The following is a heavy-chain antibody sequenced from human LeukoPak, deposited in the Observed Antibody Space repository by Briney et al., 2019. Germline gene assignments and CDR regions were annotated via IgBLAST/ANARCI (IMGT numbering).Heavy chain of an antibody. J-gene: IGHJ6*02. CDR1: GGTFSSYA. Sequence: SVKVSCKASGGTFSSYAVSWVRQAPGQGLEWMGGIIPIFGTANYAQKFQGRVTVTADESTSTAYMELSSLRSEDTAVYYCASTLKKGDYYYYYGMDVWGQGTTVTVSS. V-gene: IGHV1-69*01. CDR3: ASTLKKGDYYYYYGMDV. CDR2: IIPIFGTA.